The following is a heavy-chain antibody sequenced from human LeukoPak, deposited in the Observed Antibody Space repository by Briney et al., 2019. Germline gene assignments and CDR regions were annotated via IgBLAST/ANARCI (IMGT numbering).Heavy chain of an antibody. Sequence: GGSLRLSCVASGFTFSSHPMHWVRQAPDKGLEYLSAILGNGYASFYADSVKGRFTISRDNSKNTLYLQMGNLRADDMAVYYCARDSTSGYSFDSWGQGTLVTVSS. J-gene: IGHJ4*02. V-gene: IGHV3-64*02. CDR3: ARDSTSGYSFDS. CDR1: GFTFSSHP. CDR2: ILGNGYAS. D-gene: IGHD5-12*01.